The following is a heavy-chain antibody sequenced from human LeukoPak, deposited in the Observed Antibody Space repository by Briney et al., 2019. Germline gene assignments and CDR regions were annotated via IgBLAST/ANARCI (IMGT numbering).Heavy chain of an antibody. D-gene: IGHD6-13*01. J-gene: IGHJ4*02. V-gene: IGHV4-30-2*01. CDR2: FCHDGST. Sequence: SETLSLTCAVSGVSISSGAYSWSWIRQAPGKGLEWIGYFCHDGSTYYNPSLKSRVTMSVDRSKNQFSLRLGSVTAADTAVYYCASVPAAAHRGYFDYWGQGTLVTVSS. CDR3: ASVPAAAHRGYFDY. CDR1: GVSISSGAYS.